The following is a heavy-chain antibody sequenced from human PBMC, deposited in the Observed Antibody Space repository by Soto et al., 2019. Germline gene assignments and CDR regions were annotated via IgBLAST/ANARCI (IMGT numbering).Heavy chain of an antibody. J-gene: IGHJ4*02. Sequence: GGSLRLSCAASGFTFSSYAMSWVRQAPGKGLEWVSGTGGSGGSTYYADSVKGRFTISRDNSKNTLYLQMNSLRVGDTAVYYCVKDPCDLHPFMYWGQGTLVTVSS. V-gene: IGHV3-23*01. D-gene: IGHD3-16*01. CDR1: GFTFSSYA. CDR2: TGGSGGST. CDR3: VKDPCDLHPFMY.